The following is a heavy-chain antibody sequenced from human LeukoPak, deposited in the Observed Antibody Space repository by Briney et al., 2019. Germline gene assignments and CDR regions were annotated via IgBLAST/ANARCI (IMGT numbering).Heavy chain of an antibody. CDR3: ARDRILYSFFDY. J-gene: IGHJ4*02. V-gene: IGHV3-15*07. CDR1: GFTFSNAW. D-gene: IGHD2-2*02. Sequence: PGGSLRLSCATSGFTFSNAWMNWVRQAPGKGLEWVGRIRSNSDGGTIDYAAPVKGRFTLSRDDSKTTLCLQMNSLQTEDTAVYYCARDRILYSFFDYWGQGTLVTVSS. CDR2: IRSNSDGGTI.